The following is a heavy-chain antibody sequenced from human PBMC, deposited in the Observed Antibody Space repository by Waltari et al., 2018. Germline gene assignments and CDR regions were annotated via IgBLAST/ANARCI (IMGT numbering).Heavy chain of an antibody. J-gene: IGHJ4*02. D-gene: IGHD6-13*01. CDR3: AARRGSSPPY. Sequence: QVQLQQWGAGLLKPSETLSLTCAVDGGSFSGYYWSWIRQPPGKGREWIGEINHSGSTTYNPSLKSRVTISVDTSKNQFSLKLSSVTAADTAVYYCAARRGSSPPYWGQGTLVTVSS. CDR1: GGSFSGYY. CDR2: INHSGST. V-gene: IGHV4-34*01.